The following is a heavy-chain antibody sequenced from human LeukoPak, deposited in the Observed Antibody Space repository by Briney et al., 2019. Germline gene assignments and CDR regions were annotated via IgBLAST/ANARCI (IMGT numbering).Heavy chain of an antibody. D-gene: IGHD5-12*01. CDR3: ARDPLRDYDHY. CDR1: GGSIDSNNW. Sequence: NPSETLSLTCGVSGGSIDSNNWWSWVRQPPGKGLEWIGEIYHSGSTNYNPSLKSRVTISVDKSKKQFSLKLSSVTAADTAVYYCARDPLRDYDHYWGQGTLVTVSS. CDR2: IYHSGST. V-gene: IGHV4-4*02. J-gene: IGHJ4*02.